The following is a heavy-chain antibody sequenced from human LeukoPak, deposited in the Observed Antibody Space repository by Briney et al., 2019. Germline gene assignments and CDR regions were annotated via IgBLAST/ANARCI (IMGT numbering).Heavy chain of an antibody. CDR2: MIPNSGNT. CDR3: ARVGSIAARRRGNWFDP. V-gene: IGHV1-8*01. Sequence: GASVKVSCKASGYTFTSYDINWVRQATGQGLEWMGWMIPNSGNTGYAQKFQGRVTMTRNTSISTAYMELSSLRSEDTAVYYCARVGSIAARRRGNWFDPWGQETLVTVSS. D-gene: IGHD6-6*01. J-gene: IGHJ5*02. CDR1: GYTFTSYD.